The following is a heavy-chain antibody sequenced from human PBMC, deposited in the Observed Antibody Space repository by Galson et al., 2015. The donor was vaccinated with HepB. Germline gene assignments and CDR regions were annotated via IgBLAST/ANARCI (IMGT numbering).Heavy chain of an antibody. V-gene: IGHV3-23*01. J-gene: IGHJ4*02. CDR1: GFTFSSYA. CDR3: AKDVVSSGWYGFDF. D-gene: IGHD6-19*01. Sequence: SLRLSCAASGFTFSSYAMNWVRQAPGKGLEWVSSISVSGGGTYYADSVKGRFTISRDNSKNTLYLQMSSLRAEDTAIYYCAKDVVSSGWYGFDFWGQGTLVTVSS. CDR2: ISVSGGGT.